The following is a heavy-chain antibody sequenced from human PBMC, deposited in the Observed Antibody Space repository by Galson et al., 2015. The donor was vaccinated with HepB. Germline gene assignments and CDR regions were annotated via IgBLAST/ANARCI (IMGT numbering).Heavy chain of an antibody. CDR2: IIPIFGTA. Sequence: SVKVSCKASGGTFSSYAISWVRQATGQGLEWMGGIIPIFGTANYAQKFQGRVTITAYKSTSTAYMELSSLRSEDTAVYYCANAEVDGNWFDPWGQGTLVTVSS. CDR3: ANAEVDGNWFDP. CDR1: GGTFSSYA. D-gene: IGHD5-12*01. J-gene: IGHJ5*01. V-gene: IGHV1-69*06.